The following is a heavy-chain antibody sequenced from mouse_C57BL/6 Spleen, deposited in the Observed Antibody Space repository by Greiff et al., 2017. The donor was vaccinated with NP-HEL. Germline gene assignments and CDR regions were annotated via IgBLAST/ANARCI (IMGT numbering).Heavy chain of an antibody. CDR2: INYDGSST. CDR3: ARDLTGSYYAMDY. Sequence: EVKLVESEGGLVQPGSSMKLSCTASGFTFSDYYMAWVRQVPEKGLEWVANINYDGSSTYYLDSLKSRFIISRDNAKNILYLQMSSLKSEDTATYYCARDLTGSYYAMDYGGQGTSVTVSS. CDR1: GFTFSDYY. V-gene: IGHV5-16*01. D-gene: IGHD4-1*01. J-gene: IGHJ4*01.